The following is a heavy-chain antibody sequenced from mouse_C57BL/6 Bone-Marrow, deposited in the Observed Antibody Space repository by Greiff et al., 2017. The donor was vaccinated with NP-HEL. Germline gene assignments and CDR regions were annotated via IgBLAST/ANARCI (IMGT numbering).Heavy chain of an antibody. CDR1: GYTFTSYW. D-gene: IGHD1-1*01. J-gene: IGHJ1*03. CDR3: LVSLYYYGSSRYFDV. CDR2: IDPSDSET. V-gene: IGHV1-52*01. Sequence: QVQLQQPGAELVRPGSSVKLSCKASGYTFTSYWMHWVKQRPIQGLEWIGNIDPSDSETHYNQQFKDKATLTVDKSSSTAYMQLSSLTSEDSAVYYCLVSLYYYGSSRYFDVWGTGTTVTVSS.